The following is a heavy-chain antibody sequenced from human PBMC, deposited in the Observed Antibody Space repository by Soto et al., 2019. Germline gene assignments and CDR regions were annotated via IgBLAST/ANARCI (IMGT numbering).Heavy chain of an antibody. Sequence: EAQLLESGGELIQPGGSLRLSCAASGFTYSSHGMSWVRQAPGKGLEWIAGLSRGGGSTYYADYVKGRFTISRDNSKNTLDLIMHSLRVEDTALYYCARDGQYRTDGFDIWGQGTMVTVSS. CDR1: GFTYSSHG. CDR2: LSRGGGST. CDR3: ARDGQYRTDGFDI. V-gene: IGHV3-23*01. J-gene: IGHJ3*02. D-gene: IGHD5-12*01.